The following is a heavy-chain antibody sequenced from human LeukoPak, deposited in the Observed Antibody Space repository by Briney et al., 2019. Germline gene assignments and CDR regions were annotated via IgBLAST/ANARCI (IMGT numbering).Heavy chain of an antibody. CDR3: ATDMIAVAGFPRDY. D-gene: IGHD6-19*01. J-gene: IGHJ4*02. Sequence: ASVEVSCKVSGYTLTELSMHWVRQAPGKGLGWMGGFDPEDGETIYAQKFQGRVTMTEDTSTDTAYMELSSLRSEDTAVYYCATDMIAVAGFPRDYWGQGTLVTVSS. V-gene: IGHV1-24*01. CDR1: GYTLTELS. CDR2: FDPEDGET.